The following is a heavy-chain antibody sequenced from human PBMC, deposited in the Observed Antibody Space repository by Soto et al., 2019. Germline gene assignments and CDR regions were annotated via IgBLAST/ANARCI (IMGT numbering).Heavy chain of an antibody. CDR3: AKVRQQLPNWFDP. CDR1: GFTFSTSP. D-gene: IGHD6-13*01. J-gene: IGHJ5*02. CDR2: ISGTGGYT. V-gene: IGHV3-23*01. Sequence: AGGSLRLSCAASGFTFSTSPMGWVRQVPGRGLEWVSLISGTGGYTYYRDSVKGRFTISRDTSKNTLYLQMNSLRAEDTAIYYCAKVRQQLPNWFDPWGQGTQVTVSS.